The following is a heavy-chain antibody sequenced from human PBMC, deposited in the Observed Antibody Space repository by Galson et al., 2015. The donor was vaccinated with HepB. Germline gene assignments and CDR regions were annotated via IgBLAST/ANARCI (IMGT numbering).Heavy chain of an antibody. Sequence: SLRLSCAASGFTFSSYAMSWARQAPGKGLEWVSAISGSGGSTYYADSVKGRFTISRDNSKNTLYLQMNSLRAEDTAVYYCAKMTLYRSGYADYWGQGTLVTVSS. CDR2: ISGSGGST. V-gene: IGHV3-23*01. J-gene: IGHJ4*02. D-gene: IGHD6-19*01. CDR3: AKMTLYRSGYADY. CDR1: GFTFSSYA.